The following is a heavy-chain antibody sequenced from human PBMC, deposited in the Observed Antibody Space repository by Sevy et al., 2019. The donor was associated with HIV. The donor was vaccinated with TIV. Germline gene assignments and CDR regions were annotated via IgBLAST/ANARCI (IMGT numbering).Heavy chain of an antibody. CDR2: VSYDGRDQ. CDR3: TKDRYDDTAFGDY. J-gene: IGHJ4*02. V-gene: IGHV3-30*04. CDR1: GLVFSDYA. D-gene: IGHD5-12*01. Sequence: GGSLRLSCAASGLVFSDYAMHWVRQAPGKGLEWVAFVSYDGRDQAYAASVEGRFTISRDSFKSTVYLQMNSLRDEDTSVYFGTKDRYDDTAFGDYWGQGSLVTVSS.